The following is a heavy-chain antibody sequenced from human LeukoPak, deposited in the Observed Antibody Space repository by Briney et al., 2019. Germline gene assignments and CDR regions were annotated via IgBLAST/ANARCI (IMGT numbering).Heavy chain of an antibody. V-gene: IGHV3-7*05. D-gene: IGHD2-15*01. CDR3: ARGDCGGSCPTQLIDY. CDR1: GFTFSGSG. J-gene: IGHJ4*02. CDR2: INQDGGGK. Sequence: PGGPLRLSCGASGFTFSGSGIHWVGQAPGKGLEWVASINQDGGGKSYVDSVKGRFTISRDNAKNSLYLQMTSLRTEDTAVYYCARGDCGGSCPTQLIDYWGQGTLVTVSS.